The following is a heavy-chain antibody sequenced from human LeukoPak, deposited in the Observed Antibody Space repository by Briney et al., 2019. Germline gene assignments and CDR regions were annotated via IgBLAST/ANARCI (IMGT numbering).Heavy chain of an antibody. J-gene: IGHJ5*02. CDR2: IKGKTDGATA. CDR3: TTDSPLYVSDGGRFGP. CDR1: GFTFTNAG. D-gene: IGHD3-16*01. Sequence: PGGSLRLSCAASGFTFTNAGMTWVRQAPGKGLEWVGRIKGKTDGATADYAAPVKGRFTISRDDTTYTLYLQMNSLITEDTAVYYCTTDSPLYVSDGGRFGPWGQGTLVTVSS. V-gene: IGHV3-15*01.